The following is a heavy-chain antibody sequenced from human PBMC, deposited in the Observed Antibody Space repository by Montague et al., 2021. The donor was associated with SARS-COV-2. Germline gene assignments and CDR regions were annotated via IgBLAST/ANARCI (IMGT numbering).Heavy chain of an antibody. CDR1: GGSIRSYY. CDR3: VRHTRGWQPFDF. D-gene: IGHD6-19*01. V-gene: IGHV4-59*01. CDR2: IYSSGST. J-gene: IGHJ4*02. Sequence: SETLSLTCTVSGGSIRSYYWSWIRQPPGKGLEWIGEIYSSGSTNYNPSLKSRVTISMDTSKSQFSLKLTSVTAADTAVYYCVRHTRGWQPFDFWGQGTLVTVSS.